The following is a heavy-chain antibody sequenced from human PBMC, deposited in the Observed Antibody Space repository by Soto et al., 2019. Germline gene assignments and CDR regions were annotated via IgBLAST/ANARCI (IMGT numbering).Heavy chain of an antibody. CDR3: ARDFIHYPYGSGSYQYGFDY. CDR2: IYYSGST. CDR1: GGSISSYY. J-gene: IGHJ4*02. Sequence: LETLSLTCTVSGGSISSYYWIWIRQPPGKGLEWIGYIYYSGSTNYNPSLKSRVTISVDTSKNQFSLKLSSVTAADTAVYYCARDFIHYPYGSGSYQYGFDYWGQGTLVTVSS. D-gene: IGHD3-10*01. V-gene: IGHV4-59*01.